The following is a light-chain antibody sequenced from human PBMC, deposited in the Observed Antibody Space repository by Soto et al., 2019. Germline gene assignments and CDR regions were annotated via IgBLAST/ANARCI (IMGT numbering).Light chain of an antibody. CDR1: SSNIGAGYD. V-gene: IGLV1-40*01. J-gene: IGLJ3*02. Sequence: QSVLTQAPSVSGAPGQRVTISCTGSSSNIGAGYDVQWYQHLPGTAPKLLIHGNTNRPSGVPDRFSGSKSGTSASLAITALPAEDEGDYYCQSYDTTLSSWVFGGGTKVTVL. CDR3: QSYDTTLSSWV. CDR2: GNT.